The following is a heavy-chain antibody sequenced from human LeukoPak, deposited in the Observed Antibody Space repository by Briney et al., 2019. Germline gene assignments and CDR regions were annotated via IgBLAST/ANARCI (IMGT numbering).Heavy chain of an antibody. CDR3: ARGRCSSRSCYLFDY. CDR2: INPNSGGT. CDR1: GYSFTSYG. D-gene: IGHD2-2*01. Sequence: ASVKVSCKASGYSFTSYGITWVRQAPGQGLEWMGWINPNSGGTSYAQKFQGRVTMTRDTSINTAYMELSRLRSDDTAVYYCARGRCSSRSCYLFDYWGQGTLVTVSS. V-gene: IGHV1-2*02. J-gene: IGHJ4*02.